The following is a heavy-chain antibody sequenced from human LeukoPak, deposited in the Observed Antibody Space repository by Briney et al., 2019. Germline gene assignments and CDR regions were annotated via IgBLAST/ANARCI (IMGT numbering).Heavy chain of an antibody. D-gene: IGHD6-6*01. CDR3: VKGHSSSHPNRLDY. Sequence: GGSLRLSCSASGFTFSSYAMHWVRQAPGKGLEYVSAISSNGGSTYYADSVKGRFTISRDNSKNTLYLQMSSLRAEDTAVYYCVKGHSSSHPNRLDYWGQGTLVIVPP. CDR1: GFTFSSYA. J-gene: IGHJ4*02. V-gene: IGHV3-64D*09. CDR2: ISSNGGST.